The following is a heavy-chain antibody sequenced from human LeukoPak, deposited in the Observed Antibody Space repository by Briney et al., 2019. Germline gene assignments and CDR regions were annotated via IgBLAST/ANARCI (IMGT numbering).Heavy chain of an antibody. J-gene: IGHJ4*02. CDR3: ARDEKWFGEVSFDY. Sequence: GGSLRLSCVASGFNLNSYTMNWVRQAPGKGLEWVSSISSSSSYIYYADSVKGRFTISRDNAKNSLYLQMNSLRAEDTAVYYCARDEKWFGEVSFDYWGQGTLVTVSS. CDR2: ISSSSSYI. CDR1: GFNLNSYT. D-gene: IGHD3-10*01. V-gene: IGHV3-21*01.